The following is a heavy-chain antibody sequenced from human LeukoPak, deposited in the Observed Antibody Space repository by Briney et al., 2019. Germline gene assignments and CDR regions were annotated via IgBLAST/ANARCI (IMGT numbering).Heavy chain of an antibody. Sequence: GGSLRLSCAASGFTVSSNYMSWVRQAPGKGLEWVSVIYSGGSTYYADSVKGRFTISRDNSKNSLYLQMNSLRVEDTAVYYCARDGVGDGYDFDYWGQGTLVTVSS. J-gene: IGHJ4*02. CDR3: ARDGVGDGYDFDY. CDR2: IYSGGST. V-gene: IGHV3-66*01. D-gene: IGHD5-24*01. CDR1: GFTVSSNY.